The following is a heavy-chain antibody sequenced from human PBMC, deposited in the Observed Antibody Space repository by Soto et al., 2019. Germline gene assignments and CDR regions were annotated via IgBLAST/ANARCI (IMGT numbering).Heavy chain of an antibody. D-gene: IGHD5-12*01. CDR1: GGSFSGYY. Sequence: PSETLSLTCAVYGGSFSGYYWSWIRQPPGKGLEWIGEINHSGSTNYNPSIKSRVTISVDTSKNQFSLKLSSVTAADTAVCYCARGVATITCFDYWGQGTLVTVSS. V-gene: IGHV4-34*01. CDR3: ARGVATITCFDY. J-gene: IGHJ4*02. CDR2: INHSGST.